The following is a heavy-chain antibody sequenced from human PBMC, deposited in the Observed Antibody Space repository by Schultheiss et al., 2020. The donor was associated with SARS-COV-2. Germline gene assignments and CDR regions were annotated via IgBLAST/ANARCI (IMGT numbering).Heavy chain of an antibody. J-gene: IGHJ6*02. Sequence: SQTLSLTCTVSGGSISRGDYYWSWIRQHPGEGLEWIGYIYYSGSAYYNPSLRSRVAMSVDTPKNQFSLKLSSVTAADTAVYYCATNIAVAGTYGMDVWGQGTTVTVSS. CDR2: IYYSGSA. D-gene: IGHD6-19*01. CDR3: ATNIAVAGTYGMDV. V-gene: IGHV4-31*03. CDR1: GGSISRGDYY.